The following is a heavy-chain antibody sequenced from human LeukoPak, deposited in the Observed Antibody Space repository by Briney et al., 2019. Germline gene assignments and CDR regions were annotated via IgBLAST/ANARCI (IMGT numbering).Heavy chain of an antibody. CDR2: IYSGGNT. J-gene: IGHJ4*02. D-gene: IGHD1-1*01. Sequence: QPGRSLRLSCAASGFTVSSSFMNWVRQAPGKGLEWVSVIYSGGNTYYADSVKDRFTISRDNSKNTLYLQMNNLRAEDTAVYYCVRDTPTTGTRYFPYWGQGTLVTVSS. CDR3: VRDTPTTGTRYFPY. V-gene: IGHV3-66*01. CDR1: GFTVSSSF.